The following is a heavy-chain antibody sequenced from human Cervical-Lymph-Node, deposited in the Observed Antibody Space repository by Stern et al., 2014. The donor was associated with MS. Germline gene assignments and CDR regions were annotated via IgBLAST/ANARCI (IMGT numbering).Heavy chain of an antibody. CDR3: AADRGSGTLDY. J-gene: IGHJ4*02. CDR2: IVGGSGNT. D-gene: IGHD3-16*01. CDR1: GFTFTSSA. V-gene: IGHV1-58*01. Sequence: QLVESGPEVKKPGTSVKVSCKASGFTFTSSAVQWVRQARGQRLEWIGWIVGGSGNTNYAQKFQERVTITRDMSTSTAYMELSSMRSEDTAVYYCAADRGSGTLDYWGQGTLVTVSS.